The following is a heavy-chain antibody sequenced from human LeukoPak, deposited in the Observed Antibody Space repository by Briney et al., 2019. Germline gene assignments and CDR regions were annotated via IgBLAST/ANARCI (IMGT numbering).Heavy chain of an antibody. CDR2: IYYSGST. J-gene: IGHJ4*02. CDR1: GGSISSSSYY. D-gene: IGHD5-18*01. CDR3: ARQGYSYGFFYYFDY. Sequence: SETLSLTCTVSGGSISSSSYYWGWIRQPPGKGLEWIGSIYYSGSTYYNPSLKSRVTISVDTSKNQFSLKLSSVTAADTAVYYCARQGYSYGFFYYFDYWGQGTLVTVSS. V-gene: IGHV4-39*01.